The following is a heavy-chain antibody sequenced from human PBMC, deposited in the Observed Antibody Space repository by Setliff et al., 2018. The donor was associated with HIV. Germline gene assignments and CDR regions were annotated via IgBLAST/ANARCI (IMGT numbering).Heavy chain of an antibody. D-gene: IGHD1-1*01. CDR1: GFTFSSYA. J-gene: IGHJ4*02. V-gene: IGHV3-30-3*01. Sequence: GGSLRLSCAASGFTFSSYAMHWVRQAPGKGLEWVAVISYDGSNKYYADSVKGRFTISRDNHKKTLSLQMNSLRAEDTAVYYCAKAIDRTGLHFDYWGQGTLVTVSS. CDR3: AKAIDRTGLHFDY. CDR2: ISYDGSNK.